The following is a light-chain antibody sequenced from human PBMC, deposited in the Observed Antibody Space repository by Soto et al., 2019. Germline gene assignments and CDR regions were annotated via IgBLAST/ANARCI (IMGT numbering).Light chain of an antibody. CDR2: GAS. J-gene: IGKJ5*01. Sequence: EIVMTQSPATLSVSPGERVTLSCRASQSVSSNLAWYQQKPGQAPRLLIYGASTRATGIPARFSGSGSGTEFTLTISSLQSEDFAVYYCQQRSNWPTFGQGTRLEIK. V-gene: IGKV3-15*01. CDR3: QQRSNWPT. CDR1: QSVSSN.